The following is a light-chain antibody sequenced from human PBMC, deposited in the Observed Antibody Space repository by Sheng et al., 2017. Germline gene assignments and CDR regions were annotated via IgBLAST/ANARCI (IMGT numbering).Light chain of an antibody. CDR2: DVT. V-gene: IGLV2-14*03. J-gene: IGLJ1*01. CDR1: SSDVAAFDY. Sequence: QSALTQPASVSGSPGQSITISCIGTSSDVAAFDYVSWYQHHPGKVPKAMIYDVTYRPSGVSSRFSGSKSGNTASLTISGLQADDEADYYCVSHTTSGTYVFGTGTKVTVL. CDR3: VSHTTSGTYV.